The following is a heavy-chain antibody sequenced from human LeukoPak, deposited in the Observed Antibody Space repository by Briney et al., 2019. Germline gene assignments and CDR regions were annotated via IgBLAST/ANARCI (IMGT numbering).Heavy chain of an antibody. CDR1: GYSISSGYY. Sequence: SETLSLTCTVSGYSISSGYYWGWIRQPPGKGLEWIGSIYHSGSTYYNPSLKSRVTISVDTSKNQFSLKLSSVTAADTAVYYCARSHSSGWPRHRINWFDPWGQGTLVTVSS. J-gene: IGHJ5*02. CDR2: IYHSGST. D-gene: IGHD6-19*01. CDR3: ARSHSSGWPRHRINWFDP. V-gene: IGHV4-38-2*02.